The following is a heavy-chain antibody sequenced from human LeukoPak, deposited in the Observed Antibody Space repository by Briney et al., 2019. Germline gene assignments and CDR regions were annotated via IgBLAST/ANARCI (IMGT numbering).Heavy chain of an antibody. Sequence: ASVEVSCTASGYTFTSYAMHWVRQAPGRRLEWMGWINAGNGNTKYSQKFQGRVTITRDTSASTAYMELSSLRSEDTAVYYCARDHEEKVAGPYYFDYWGQGTLVTVSS. CDR2: INAGNGNT. V-gene: IGHV1-3*01. CDR3: ARDHEEKVAGPYYFDY. J-gene: IGHJ4*02. CDR1: GYTFTSYA. D-gene: IGHD6-19*01.